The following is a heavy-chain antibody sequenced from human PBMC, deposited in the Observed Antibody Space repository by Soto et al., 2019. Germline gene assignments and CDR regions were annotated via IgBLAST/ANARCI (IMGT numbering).Heavy chain of an antibody. CDR3: ARQRTTVVTQAYFDH. V-gene: IGHV4-39*01. CDR2: IYYSGRT. Sequence: LSLTCIVSGESIGSSSYYWGWIRQPPGKGLEWIGSIYYSGRTYYNPSFKSRVTISIDTSKNQFSLKLSSVTATDTAVYYCARQRTTVVTQAYFDHWGQGALVTVSS. J-gene: IGHJ4*02. D-gene: IGHD2-21*02. CDR1: GESIGSSSYY.